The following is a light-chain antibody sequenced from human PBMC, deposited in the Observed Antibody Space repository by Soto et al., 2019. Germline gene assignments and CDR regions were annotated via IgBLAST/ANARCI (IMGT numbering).Light chain of an antibody. CDR1: QSVASTY. CDR3: QHYSASRGYT. J-gene: IGKJ2*01. Sequence: EIVLTQSPGILSLSPGERATLSCRASQSVASTYLAWYQQQPGQAPRLLLYGSSSRATGIPDRFSGSGSGTDFPLTITTLEPEDFAVYYCQHYSASRGYTFGQGTKVETK. CDR2: GSS. V-gene: IGKV3-20*01.